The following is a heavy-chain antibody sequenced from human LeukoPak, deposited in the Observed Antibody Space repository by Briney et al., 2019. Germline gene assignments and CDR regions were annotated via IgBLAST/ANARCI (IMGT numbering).Heavy chain of an antibody. J-gene: IGHJ4*02. CDR2: ISAYNGNT. CDR3: ARGEYSGYDVDVFDY. CDR1: GYTFTIYG. V-gene: IGHV1-18*01. D-gene: IGHD5-12*01. Sequence: ASVNVSCKASGYTFTIYGISWVRQAPGQGLEWMGWISAYNGNTNYAQKLQGRVTMTTDTSTSTAYMELRSLRSDDTAVYYCARGEYSGYDVDVFDYWGQGTLVTVSS.